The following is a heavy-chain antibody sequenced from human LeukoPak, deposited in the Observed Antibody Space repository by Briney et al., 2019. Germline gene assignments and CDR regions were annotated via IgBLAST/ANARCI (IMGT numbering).Heavy chain of an antibody. D-gene: IGHD3-22*01. CDR2: IWYDGSNK. V-gene: IGHV3-33*01. CDR3: ARDVAQYYDSSGDQNWFDP. CDR1: GFPFSRYG. J-gene: IGHJ5*02. Sequence: PAGALRLPCAASGFPFSRYGMHWVPQAPGKGREWGGVIWYDGSNKYYPDSVKGRFTNYRHNSKNTLYPQMNSLRAEDTAVYYCARDVAQYYDSSGDQNWFDPWGEGTLVTVPS.